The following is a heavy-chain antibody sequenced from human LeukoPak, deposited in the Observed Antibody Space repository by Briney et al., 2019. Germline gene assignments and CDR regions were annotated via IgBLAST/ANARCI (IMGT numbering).Heavy chain of an antibody. D-gene: IGHD6-13*01. Sequence: SVKVSCKASGGTFSSYAIGWVRQAPGQGLEWMGGIIPIFGTANYAQKFQGRATITADESTSTAYMELSSLRSEDTAVYYCARADSSSWHYYFDYWGQGTLVTVSS. J-gene: IGHJ4*02. CDR3: ARADSSSWHYYFDY. V-gene: IGHV1-69*13. CDR2: IIPIFGTA. CDR1: GGTFSSYA.